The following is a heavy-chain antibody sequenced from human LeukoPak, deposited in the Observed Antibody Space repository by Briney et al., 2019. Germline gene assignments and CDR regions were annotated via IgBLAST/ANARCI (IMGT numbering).Heavy chain of an antibody. V-gene: IGHV3-74*01. J-gene: IGHJ4*02. D-gene: IGHD6-13*01. Sequence: GGSLRLSHTASGFTISSNWMHCASQVPGKWPLWLSRINDDGTSISYAESVKVRFTTSRDNATNTLYMHINSLRAEDTSVYHCARGWSDSWFYFDYWGQGTLVTVSS. CDR2: INDDGTSI. CDR3: ARGWSDSWFYFDY. CDR1: GFTISSNW.